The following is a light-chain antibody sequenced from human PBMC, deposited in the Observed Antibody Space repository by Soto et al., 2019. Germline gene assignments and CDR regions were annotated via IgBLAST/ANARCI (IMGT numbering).Light chain of an antibody. Sequence: ELVLTKSPATLSLSPAESATLSCRASQSVSSNLAWYQQKPGQAPRLLTYAPSTRATRIPARFSGSGSGTEFTLTISSLQSQASAVYDCQQYNTWPTFGHGNMVDMK. J-gene: IGKJ1*01. V-gene: IGKV3-15*01. CDR1: QSVSSN. CDR2: APS. CDR3: QQYNTWPT.